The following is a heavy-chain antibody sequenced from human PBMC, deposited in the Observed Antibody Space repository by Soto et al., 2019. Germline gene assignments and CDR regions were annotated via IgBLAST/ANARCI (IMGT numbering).Heavy chain of an antibody. V-gene: IGHV4-59*08. J-gene: IGHJ4*02. Sequence: SETLSLTCTVSGGSISSYYWSWIRQPPGKGLEWIGYIYYSGSTNYTPSLKSRVTISVDTSKNQFSLKLNSMTAADTAVYYCARHNYGSGSTYFDYWGQGTLVTVSS. D-gene: IGHD3-10*01. CDR3: ARHNYGSGSTYFDY. CDR1: GGSISSYY. CDR2: IYYSGST.